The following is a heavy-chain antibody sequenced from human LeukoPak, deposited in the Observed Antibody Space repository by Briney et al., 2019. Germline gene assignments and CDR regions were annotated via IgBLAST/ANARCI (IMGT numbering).Heavy chain of an antibody. CDR2: ISSSSSTI. CDR3: ARGQDWFDP. J-gene: IGHJ5*02. CDR1: GFTLSSYS. V-gene: IGHV3-48*04. Sequence: GGSLRLSCAASGFTLSSYSMNWVRRAPGKGLEWVSYISSSSSTIYYAESVKGRFTISRDNDKNSLYLQMNRLRAEDTAVYYCARGQDWFDPWGQGNLVTVSS.